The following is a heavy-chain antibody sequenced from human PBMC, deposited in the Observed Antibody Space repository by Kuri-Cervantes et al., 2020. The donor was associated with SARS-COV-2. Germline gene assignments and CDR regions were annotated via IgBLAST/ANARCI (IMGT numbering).Heavy chain of an antibody. J-gene: IGHJ6*02. D-gene: IGHD2-2*01. CDR1: GFTFSSYE. Sequence: GESLKISCAASGFTFSSYEMNWVRQAPGKGLEWVSYISSSGSTIYYADSVKGRFTISRDNSKNTLYLQMNSLRAEDTAVYYCARGGGGCSSTSCRHLNYYYGMDVWGQGTTVTVSS. V-gene: IGHV3-48*03. CDR2: ISSSGSTI. CDR3: ARGGGGCSSTSCRHLNYYYGMDV.